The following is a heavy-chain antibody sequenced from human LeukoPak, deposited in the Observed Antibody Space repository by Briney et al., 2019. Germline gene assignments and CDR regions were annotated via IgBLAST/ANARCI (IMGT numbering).Heavy chain of an antibody. CDR1: GFTFSSYP. J-gene: IGHJ4*02. D-gene: IGHD6-6*01. CDR2: ISESGDVT. CDR3: ARDSSHYLGSSDY. V-gene: IGHV3-23*01. Sequence: GGSLRLSCVVSGFTFSSYPMSWVRQSPGKGLEWVSVISESGDVTHYADSMKGRFTISRDNTKNTLNLQMNGLRDEDTAIYYCARDSSHYLGSSDYWGQGALVTVSS.